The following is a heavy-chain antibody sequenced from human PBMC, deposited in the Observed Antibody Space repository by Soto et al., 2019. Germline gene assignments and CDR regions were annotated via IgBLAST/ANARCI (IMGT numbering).Heavy chain of an antibody. CDR3: ARGSRWLQSRDFDY. CDR1: GGCISSYY. V-gene: IGHV4-59*01. D-gene: IGHD5-12*01. Sequence: SETLSLTCTVAGGCISSYYWSWIRQPPGKGLEWIGYIYYSGSTNYNPSLKSRVTISVDTSKNQFSLKLSSVTAADTAVYYCARGSRWLQSRDFDYWGPGTLVT. J-gene: IGHJ4*02. CDR2: IYYSGST.